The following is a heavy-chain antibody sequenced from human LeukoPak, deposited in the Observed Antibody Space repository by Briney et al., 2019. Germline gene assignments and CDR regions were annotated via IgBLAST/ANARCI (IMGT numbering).Heavy chain of an antibody. Sequence: GASVKVSCKASGYTFTSYYMHWVRQAPGQGLEWMGIINPSGGSTSYAQKFQGRVTMTRDTSTSTAYMELSRLRSDDTAVYYCAKDLPRYCSSTSCYPLSLYYYYGMDVWGQGTTVTVSS. J-gene: IGHJ6*02. V-gene: IGHV1-46*01. CDR1: GYTFTSYY. CDR3: AKDLPRYCSSTSCYPLSLYYYYGMDV. CDR2: INPSGGST. D-gene: IGHD2-2*01.